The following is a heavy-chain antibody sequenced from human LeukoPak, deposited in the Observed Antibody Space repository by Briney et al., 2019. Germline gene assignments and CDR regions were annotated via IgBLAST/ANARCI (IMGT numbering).Heavy chain of an antibody. CDR3: PRDWGYCSGGSCYLPYFDY. CDR1: GFTFSSYW. Sequence: GGSLRLSCAASGFTFSSYWMSWVRQAPGKGLEWVANIKQDGSEKYYVDSVKGRFTISRDNAKNSLYLQMNSLRAEDTAVYYCPRDWGYCSGGSCYLPYFDYWGQGTLVTVSS. D-gene: IGHD2-15*01. CDR2: IKQDGSEK. J-gene: IGHJ4*02. V-gene: IGHV3-7*01.